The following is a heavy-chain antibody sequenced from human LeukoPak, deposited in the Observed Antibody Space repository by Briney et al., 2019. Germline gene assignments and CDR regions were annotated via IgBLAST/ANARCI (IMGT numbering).Heavy chain of an antibody. CDR1: GGSISSGGYY. CDR2: IYYSGST. J-gene: IGHJ4*02. V-gene: IGHV4-31*03. Sequence: PSETLSLTCTVSGGSISSGGYYWSWIRQHPGKGLEWIGYIYYSGSTYYNPSLKSRVTISVDTSKNQFSLKLSSVTAADTAVYYCARTHYGSPRYFDCWGQGTLVTVSS. CDR3: ARTHYGSPRYFDC. D-gene: IGHD3-10*01.